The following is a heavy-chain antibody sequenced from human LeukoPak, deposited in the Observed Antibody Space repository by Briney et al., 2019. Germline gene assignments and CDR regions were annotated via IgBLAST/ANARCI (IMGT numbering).Heavy chain of an antibody. J-gene: IGHJ3*02. Sequence: GGSLRLSCAASGFTVSSNYMSWVRQAPGKGLEWVSVIYSGGSTYYADSVKGRFTISRDNSKNTLYLQMNSLRAEDTAVYYCAKLFRSGRHIAHPDAFDIWGQGTMVTVSS. CDR3: AKLFRSGRHIAHPDAFDI. CDR2: IYSGGST. D-gene: IGHD3-3*01. V-gene: IGHV3-53*01. CDR1: GFTVSSNY.